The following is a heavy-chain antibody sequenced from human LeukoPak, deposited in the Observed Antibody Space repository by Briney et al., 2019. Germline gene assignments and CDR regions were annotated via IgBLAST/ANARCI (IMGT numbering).Heavy chain of an antibody. CDR1: GGSITSVSYY. CDR2: IYYNGGA. V-gene: IGHV4-39*01. Sequence: SETLSLTCTVSGGSITSVSYYWGWIRQPPGKGLEWIGSIYYNGGAYYNPSLKSRLTISVDTSKNQFSLKLSSVTAADMAVYYCARLSGTHYEAIDYWGQGTLVTVSS. D-gene: IGHD1-14*01. CDR3: ARLSGTHYEAIDY. J-gene: IGHJ4*02.